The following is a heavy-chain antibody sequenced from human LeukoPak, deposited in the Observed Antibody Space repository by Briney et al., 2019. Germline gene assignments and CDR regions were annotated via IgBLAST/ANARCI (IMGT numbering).Heavy chain of an antibody. J-gene: IGHJ4*02. Sequence: ASVKVSCKASGYTFTGYYMHWVRQAPGQGLKWMGWINPKTGAQKLQGRVTMTTDTSTSTAYMELRSLRSDDTAVYYCARDRSIVGATTPLDYWGQGTLVTVSS. CDR3: ARDRSIVGATTPLDY. D-gene: IGHD1-26*01. V-gene: IGHV1-2*02. CDR2: INPKTG. CDR1: GYTFTGYY.